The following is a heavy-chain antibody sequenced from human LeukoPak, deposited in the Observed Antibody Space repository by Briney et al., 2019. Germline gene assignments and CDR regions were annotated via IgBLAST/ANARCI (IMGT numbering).Heavy chain of an antibody. J-gene: IGHJ5*02. V-gene: IGHV3-23*01. CDR1: GFTFSSYA. Sequence: PGGSLRLSCAAPGFTFSSYAMSWVRQAPGKGLEWVSAISGSGGSTYYADSVKGRFTISRGNSKNTLYLQMNSLRAEDTAVYYCAKDAPGIAVAGTGWFDPWGQGTLVTVSS. CDR2: ISGSGGST. CDR3: AKDAPGIAVAGTGWFDP. D-gene: IGHD6-19*01.